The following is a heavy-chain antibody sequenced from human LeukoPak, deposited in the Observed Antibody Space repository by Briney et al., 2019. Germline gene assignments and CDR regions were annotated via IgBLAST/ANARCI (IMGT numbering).Heavy chain of an antibody. CDR3: AREHFDWLSVSKINCFDP. D-gene: IGHD3-9*01. Sequence: GASVKVSCKASGYTFTNYYMHWVRQAPGQGLEWMGIINPSDGTTNYAQKFQGRVTMTRDTSTSTVYMELSSLRSEDTAVYYCAREHFDWLSVSKINCFDPWGQGTLVTVSS. J-gene: IGHJ5*02. V-gene: IGHV1-46*01. CDR1: GYTFTNYY. CDR2: INPSDGTT.